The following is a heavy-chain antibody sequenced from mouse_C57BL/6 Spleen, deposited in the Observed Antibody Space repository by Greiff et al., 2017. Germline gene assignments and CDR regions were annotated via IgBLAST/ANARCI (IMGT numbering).Heavy chain of an antibody. D-gene: IGHD4-1*01. CDR3: ARERGTVFYFGY. Sequence: EVQLVESGGGLVKPGGSLKLSCAASGFTFSSYAMSWVRQTPEKRLEWVATISDGGSYTYYPDNVKGRFTISRDNANNNLYLQMSHLKSEDTAMYYCARERGTVFYFGYWGQGTTLTVSS. CDR1: GFTFSSYA. V-gene: IGHV5-4*01. CDR2: ISDGGSYT. J-gene: IGHJ2*01.